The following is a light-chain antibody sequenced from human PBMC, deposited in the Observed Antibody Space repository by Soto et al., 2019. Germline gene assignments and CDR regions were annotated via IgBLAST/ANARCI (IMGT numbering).Light chain of an antibody. CDR1: QSISSPY. V-gene: IGKV3-20*01. J-gene: IGKJ2*01. CDR3: QQYFGSLYT. Sequence: SVLTQSPGTLSLSPGEGATLSCRTSQSISSPYLAWYQQRPGQAPRLLIYAASSRATGIPDRFSGSGSGTDVTLTISRLEPEDFAVYYCQQYFGSLYTFGQGTKLEIK. CDR2: AAS.